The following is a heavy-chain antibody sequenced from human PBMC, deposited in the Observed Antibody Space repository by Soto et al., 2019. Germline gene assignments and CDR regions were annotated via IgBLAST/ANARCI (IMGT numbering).Heavy chain of an antibody. CDR3: CRTAMVTTANARYYYYYGMDV. D-gene: IGHD5-18*01. CDR2: IWYDGSNK. CDR1: GFTFSSYG. V-gene: IGHV3-33*01. J-gene: IGHJ6*02. Sequence: GGSLRLSCAASGFTFSSYGMHWVRQAPGKGLEWVAVIWYDGSNKYYADSVKGRFTISRDNSKNTLYLQMNSLRAEDTAVYYSCRTAMVTTANARYYYYYGMDVWGQGTTVTVSS.